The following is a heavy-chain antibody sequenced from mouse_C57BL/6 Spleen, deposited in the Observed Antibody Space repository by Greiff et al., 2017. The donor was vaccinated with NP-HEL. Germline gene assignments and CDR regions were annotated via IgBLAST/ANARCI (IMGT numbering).Heavy chain of an antibody. D-gene: IGHD2-5*01. V-gene: IGHV1-64*01. Sequence: VQLQQPGAELVKPGASVKLSCKASGYTFTSYWMHWVKQRPGQGLEWIGMIHPNSGSTNYNEKFKSKATLTVDKSSSTAYMQLSSLTSEDSAVYYCARWDSNYDWYFDVWGTGTTVTVSS. CDR1: GYTFTSYW. J-gene: IGHJ1*03. CDR2: IHPNSGST. CDR3: ARWDSNYDWYFDV.